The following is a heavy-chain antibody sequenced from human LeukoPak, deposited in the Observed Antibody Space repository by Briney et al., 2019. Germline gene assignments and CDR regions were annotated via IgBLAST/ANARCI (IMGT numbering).Heavy chain of an antibody. Sequence: GGSLRLSCAASGFTFSSYAMSWVRQAPGKGLEWVSAISGSGGSTYYADSVKGRLTISRDNSKNTLYLQMNSLRAEDTAVYYCAEDTGYYGSGSSVGYFDYWGQGTLVTVSS. CDR1: GFTFSSYA. CDR3: AEDTGYYGSGSSVGYFDY. CDR2: ISGSGGST. J-gene: IGHJ4*02. V-gene: IGHV3-23*01. D-gene: IGHD3-10*01.